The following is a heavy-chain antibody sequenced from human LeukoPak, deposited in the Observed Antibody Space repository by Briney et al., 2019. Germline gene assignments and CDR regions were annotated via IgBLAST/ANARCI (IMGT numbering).Heavy chain of an antibody. Sequence: PSETLSLTCSVSGGSISSGSYYWSWIRQPAGKGLEWIGRIYTSGSTDYNPSLKSRVTISVDTSKNQFSLKLSSVTAADTAVYYCARASGGRAAATPTRFDPWGQGTLVTVSS. V-gene: IGHV4-61*02. J-gene: IGHJ5*02. CDR3: ARASGGRAAATPTRFDP. CDR2: IYTSGST. D-gene: IGHD6-13*01. CDR1: GGSISSGSYY.